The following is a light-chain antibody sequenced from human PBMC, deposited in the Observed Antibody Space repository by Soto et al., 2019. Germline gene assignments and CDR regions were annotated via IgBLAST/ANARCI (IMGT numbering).Light chain of an antibody. J-gene: IGLJ2*01. Sequence: QSVLTQPPSVSAALGQKVTISCSGSSSNIGNKYVSWYQQVPGTAPKLLIYENNNRASGIPDRFSGSKSGTSATLDITGLQTGDEADYYCGTWDSSLGGGVFGGGTKVTV. CDR2: ENN. V-gene: IGLV1-51*02. CDR3: GTWDSSLGGGV. CDR1: SSNIGNKY.